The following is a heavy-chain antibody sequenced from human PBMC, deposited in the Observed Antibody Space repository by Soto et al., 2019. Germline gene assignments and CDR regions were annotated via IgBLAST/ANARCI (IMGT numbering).Heavy chain of an antibody. CDR1: GGSIGTNY. Sequence: QVQLQESGPGLVKPSETLSLTCTVSGGSIGTNYWSWIRQPPGKGLEWIGYIYYNGRTNYNPSLKSRVTMSVDTSKNQFSLKLSSVTAADAAFYYWARHQALSAWGQGALVTVSS. J-gene: IGHJ1*01. D-gene: IGHD3-3*01. V-gene: IGHV4-59*08. CDR3: ARHQALSA. CDR2: IYYNGRT.